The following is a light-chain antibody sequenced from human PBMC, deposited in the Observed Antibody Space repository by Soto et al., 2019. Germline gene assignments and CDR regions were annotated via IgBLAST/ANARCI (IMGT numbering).Light chain of an antibody. CDR3: SSYTSSSTLPYV. CDR1: SSDVGGYNY. Sequence: QSVLTQPASVSGSPGQPSTLSCTGTSSDVGGYNYVSWYQQHPGKAPKLMIYDVSNRPSGVSNRFSGSKSGNTASLTISGLQAEDEADYYCSSYTSSSTLPYVFGTGTKVTVL. CDR2: DVS. J-gene: IGLJ1*01. V-gene: IGLV2-14*01.